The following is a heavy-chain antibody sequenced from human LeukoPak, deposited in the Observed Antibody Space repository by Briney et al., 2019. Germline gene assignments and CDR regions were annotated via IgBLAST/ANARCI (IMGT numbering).Heavy chain of an antibody. CDR3: ASYPSGSYYGGYYFDY. CDR1: GGSFSGYY. Sequence: PETLSLTCAVYGGSFSGYYWSWIRQPPGKGLEWVGEINHSGSTNYNPSLKSRVTISVDTSKNQFSLKLSSVTAADTAVYYCASYPSGSYYGGYYFDYWGQGTLVTVSS. J-gene: IGHJ4*02. V-gene: IGHV4-34*01. D-gene: IGHD1-26*01. CDR2: INHSGST.